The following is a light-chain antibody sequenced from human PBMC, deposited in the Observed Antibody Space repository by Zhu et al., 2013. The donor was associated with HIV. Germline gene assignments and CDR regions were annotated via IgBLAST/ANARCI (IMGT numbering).Light chain of an antibody. CDR2: DAS. J-gene: IGKJ1*01. CDR1: QRISRW. CDR3: QQYNSHSRT. V-gene: IGKV1-5*01. Sequence: DIQMTQSPSTVSASVGDRVTITCRASQRISRWLAWYQQKSGNAPKLLIYDASTLESGVPSRFSGSGSGTEFTLTISSLQTDDFATYYCQQYNSHSRTFGQGTKVEI.